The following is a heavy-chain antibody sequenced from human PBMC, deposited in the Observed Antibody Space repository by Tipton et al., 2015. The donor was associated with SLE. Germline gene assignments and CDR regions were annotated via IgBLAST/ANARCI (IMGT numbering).Heavy chain of an antibody. V-gene: IGHV3-53*01. Sequence: GSLRLSCAASGFTVSSNYMSWVRQAPGKGLEWVSVIYSGGSTYYADSGKGRFTISRDNSKNTLYLQMNSLRAEGTAVDYCARDLCGYSSAGGDWGQGTLVTVSS. J-gene: IGHJ4*02. CDR3: ARDLCGYSSAGGD. D-gene: IGHD6-25*01. CDR2: IYSGGST. CDR1: GFTVSSNY.